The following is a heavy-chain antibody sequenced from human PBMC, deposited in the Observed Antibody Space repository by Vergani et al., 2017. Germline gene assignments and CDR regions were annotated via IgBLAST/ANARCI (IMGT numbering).Heavy chain of an antibody. CDR1: GGSISSSNW. D-gene: IGHD3-16*01. V-gene: IGHV4-4*02. CDR2: IYHSGST. CDR3: ARWVLSLHLGELPDAFDI. Sequence: QVQLPESGPGLVKPSGTLSLTCAVSGGSISSSNWWSWVRQPPGKGLEWIGEIYHSGSTNYNPSLKSRVTISVDKSKNQFSLKLSSVTAADTAVYYCARWVLSLHLGELPDAFDIWGQGTMVTVSS. J-gene: IGHJ3*02.